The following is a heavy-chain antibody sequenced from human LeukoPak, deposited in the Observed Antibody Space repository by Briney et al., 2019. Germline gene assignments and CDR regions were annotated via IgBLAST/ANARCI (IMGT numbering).Heavy chain of an antibody. CDR2: IIPNFGTT. CDR3: ARDGRAIS. J-gene: IGHJ5*02. CDR1: GGTFSSFA. Sequence: SVKVSCKTSGGTFSSFAVHWVRQAPGQGLEWMGGIIPNFGTTSYAQKLQGRVTITADVTTSTVQMELTSLKSEDTAVYYCARDGRAISWGQGTLVTVSS. D-gene: IGHD1-26*01. V-gene: IGHV1-69*01.